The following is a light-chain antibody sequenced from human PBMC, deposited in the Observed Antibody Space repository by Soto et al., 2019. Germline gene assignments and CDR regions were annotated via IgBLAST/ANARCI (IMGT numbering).Light chain of an antibody. J-gene: IGKJ4*01. CDR1: QSVNNY. Sequence: EIVLTQSPATLSLSPGKRATLSCRASQSVNNYLAWYQQKPGQAPRLLIFDASNRAGGVPPRFSGSGSGTDFTLTISSLEPEDFAVYYCQQRRNWGLTFGGGTKVEIK. CDR2: DAS. CDR3: QQRRNWGLT. V-gene: IGKV3-11*01.